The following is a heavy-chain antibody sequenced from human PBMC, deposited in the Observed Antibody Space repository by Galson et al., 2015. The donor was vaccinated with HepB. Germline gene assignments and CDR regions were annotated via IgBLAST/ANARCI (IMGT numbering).Heavy chain of an antibody. V-gene: IGHV1-8*01. CDR2: MNPNSGNT. Sequence: SVKVSCKASGYTFTSYDINWVRQATGQGLEWMGWMNPNSGNTGYAQKFQGRVTMTRNTSISTAYMELSSLRSEDTAVHYCARELGGYYYYGMDVWGQGTTVTVSS. CDR1: GYTFTSYD. D-gene: IGHD7-27*01. J-gene: IGHJ6*02. CDR3: ARELGGYYYYGMDV.